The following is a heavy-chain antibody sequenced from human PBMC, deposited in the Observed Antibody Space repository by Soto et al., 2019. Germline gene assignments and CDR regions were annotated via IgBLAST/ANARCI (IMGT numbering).Heavy chain of an antibody. J-gene: IGHJ5*02. CDR3: AHKSGLNIWFDP. D-gene: IGHD3-3*01. Sequence: QITLKESGPTLVKPTQTLTLTCTFSGFSPNPSGVGVGWIRQPPGKALEWLALIYWDDDERYSPSLKSRITISKDTSKHQVVLTMTDMDPVDTATYYCAHKSGLNIWFDPWGQGTLVTVSS. V-gene: IGHV2-5*02. CDR1: GFSPNPSGVG. CDR2: IYWDDDE.